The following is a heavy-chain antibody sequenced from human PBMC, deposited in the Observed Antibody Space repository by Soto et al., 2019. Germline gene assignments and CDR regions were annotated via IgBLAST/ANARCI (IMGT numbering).Heavy chain of an antibody. Sequence: EVQLLESGGGLVQPGESLGLSCAASGFTFRSYAMNWVRQAPGKGLEWVSAISGSGGSTYYADSVKGRFTISRDNSKNTLYLQMNSLRAEDTAVYYCANAYDFWSRSSTPGDYYFDYWGQGTLVTVSS. CDR1: GFTFRSYA. CDR2: ISGSGGST. J-gene: IGHJ4*02. D-gene: IGHD3-3*01. V-gene: IGHV3-23*01. CDR3: ANAYDFWSRSSTPGDYYFDY.